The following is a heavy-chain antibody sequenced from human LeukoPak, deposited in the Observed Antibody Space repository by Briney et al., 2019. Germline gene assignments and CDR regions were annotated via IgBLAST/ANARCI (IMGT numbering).Heavy chain of an antibody. CDR1: GYTFSRYL. Sequence: GGSLRLSCAASGYTFSRYLMHWVRQGPGKGLVCVSRINEDGSSTSYAESVRGRFTISRDNSKNTLYLQMNSLRAEDTAVYYCVRSLGGFDSGFDYWGQGTMVTVSS. CDR3: VRSLGGFDSGFDY. D-gene: IGHD3-10*01. CDR2: INEDGSST. J-gene: IGHJ4*02. V-gene: IGHV3-74*01.